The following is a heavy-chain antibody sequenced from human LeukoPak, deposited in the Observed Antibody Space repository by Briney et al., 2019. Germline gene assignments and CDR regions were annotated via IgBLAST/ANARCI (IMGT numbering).Heavy chain of an antibody. CDR2: IYPGDSDT. V-gene: IGHV5-51*01. D-gene: IGHD5-24*01. J-gene: IGHJ4*02. CDR3: ARARSDGYNLVVDFVY. Sequence: GESLKISCKVSGYRFTTYWIAWVRQMPGKGLEWMGIIYPGDSDTRYSPSFQGQVTISADKSISTASLQWGSLKASDTAMYNCARARSDGYNLVVDFVYWGQGTLVTVSS. CDR1: GYRFTTYW.